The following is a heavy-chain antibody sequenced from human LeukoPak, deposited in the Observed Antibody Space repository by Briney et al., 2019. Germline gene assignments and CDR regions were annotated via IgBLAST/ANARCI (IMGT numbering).Heavy chain of an antibody. Sequence: GGSLRPSCAASGFTFSSYSMNWVRQAPGKGLEWVSYISSSSSTIYYADSVKGRFTISRDNAKNSLYLQMNSLRAEDTAVYYCARDFEGYYYDSSGIARDYWGQGTLVTVSS. CDR3: ARDFEGYYYDSSGIARDY. CDR1: GFTFSSYS. J-gene: IGHJ4*02. V-gene: IGHV3-48*01. CDR2: ISSSSSTI. D-gene: IGHD3-22*01.